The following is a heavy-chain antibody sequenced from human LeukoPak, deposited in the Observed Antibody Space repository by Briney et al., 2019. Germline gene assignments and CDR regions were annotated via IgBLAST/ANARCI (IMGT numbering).Heavy chain of an antibody. CDR1: GFTFSSYN. J-gene: IGHJ6*03. CDR2: ISSSSSYI. D-gene: IGHD6-6*01. CDR3: ARDGLVHRYYYYYYMDV. V-gene: IGHV3-21*01. Sequence: PGGSLRLSCAASGFTFSSYNMNWVRQAPGKGLEWVSSISSSSSYIYYADSVKGRFTISRDNAKNSLYLQMNSLRAEDTAVYYCARDGLVHRYYYYYYMDVWGKGTTVTVSS.